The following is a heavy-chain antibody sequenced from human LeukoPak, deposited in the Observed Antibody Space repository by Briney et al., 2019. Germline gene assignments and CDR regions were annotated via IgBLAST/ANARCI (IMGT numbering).Heavy chain of an antibody. CDR2: FYNGINT. Sequence: GGSLRLSCAATGLTVSTNYMSWVRQAPGKGLEWVSVFYNGINTYYADSVKGRFTISRDNAKNTLYLQMNSLRAEDTAVYYCARVIVSYSEVIFDYWGQGSLVTVSS. J-gene: IGHJ4*02. V-gene: IGHV3-66*01. D-gene: IGHD2-15*01. CDR3: ARVIVSYSEVIFDY. CDR1: GLTVSTNY.